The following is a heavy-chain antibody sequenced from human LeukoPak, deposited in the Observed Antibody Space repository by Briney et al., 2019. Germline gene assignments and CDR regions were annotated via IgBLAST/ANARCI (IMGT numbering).Heavy chain of an antibody. Sequence: GGSLRLSCAASGFTFSSYAMHWVRQAPGKGLEWVAVISYDGSNKYYADSVKGRFTISRDNSKNTLYLQMNGLRAEDTAVYYCARGSYATVVVTAPLDFDYWGQGTLVTVSS. CDR3: ARGSYATVVVTAPLDFDY. D-gene: IGHD2-21*02. J-gene: IGHJ4*02. V-gene: IGHV3-30-3*01. CDR2: ISYDGSNK. CDR1: GFTFSSYA.